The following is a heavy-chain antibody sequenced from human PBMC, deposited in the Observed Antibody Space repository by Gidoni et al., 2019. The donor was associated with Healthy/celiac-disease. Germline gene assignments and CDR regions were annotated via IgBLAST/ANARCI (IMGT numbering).Heavy chain of an antibody. D-gene: IGHD6-13*01. J-gene: IGHJ4*02. CDR1: GFTLGGYG. CDR2: IWYDGSNK. Sequence: QVQLVASGGGVVQPGRSLRLSCAASGFTLGGYGMHWVRQAPGKGLEWVAVIWYDGSNKYYADSVKGRFTISRDNSKNTLYLQMNRLRAEDTAVYYCAREPPGWGAAAGTEIDYWGQGTRVTVSS. CDR3: AREPPGWGAAAGTEIDY. V-gene: IGHV3-33*01.